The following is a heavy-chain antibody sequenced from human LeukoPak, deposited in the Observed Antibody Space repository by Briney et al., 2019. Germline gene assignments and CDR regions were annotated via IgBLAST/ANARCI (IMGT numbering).Heavy chain of an antibody. V-gene: IGHV1-2*02. Sequence: ASVSASCKASGYTFTDYDMHWGRQAPGQGLEWLGWINSNSGGTNYAQKFQGRVTMTRDTSISAAYMEPSRLTSDDAAVYYCARSDASGWKDFWGQGALVTVSS. CDR3: ARSDASGWKDF. CDR1: GYTFTDYD. D-gene: IGHD6-19*01. J-gene: IGHJ4*02. CDR2: INSNSGGT.